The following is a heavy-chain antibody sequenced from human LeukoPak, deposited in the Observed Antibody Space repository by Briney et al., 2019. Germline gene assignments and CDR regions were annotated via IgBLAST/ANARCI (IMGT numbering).Heavy chain of an antibody. J-gene: IGHJ4*02. V-gene: IGHV3-23*01. CDR3: AKGTGDCSSTSCYALFGY. CDR2: ISGSGGST. D-gene: IGHD2-2*03. CDR1: GFTFSSYG. Sequence: GGTLRLSCAASGFTFSSYGMSWVRQAPGKGLEWVSAISGSGGSTYYADSVKGRFTISRDNSKNTLYLQMNSLRAEDTAVYYCAKGTGDCSSTSCYALFGYWGQGTLVTVSS.